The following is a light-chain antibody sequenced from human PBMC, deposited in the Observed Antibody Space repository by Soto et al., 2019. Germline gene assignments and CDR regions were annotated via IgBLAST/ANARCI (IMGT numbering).Light chain of an antibody. J-gene: IGLJ3*02. V-gene: IGLV1-44*01. CDR3: AAWDDSLNGPGV. CDR1: SSNIGSNT. Sequence: QSVLTQPPSASGTPGQRVTISCSGSSSNIGSNTVNWYQQLPGTAPKLLIYSNNQRPSGVPDRFSGSESGTSASLAISGLQSEDEADSYCAAWDDSLNGPGVFGGGTKLTVL. CDR2: SNN.